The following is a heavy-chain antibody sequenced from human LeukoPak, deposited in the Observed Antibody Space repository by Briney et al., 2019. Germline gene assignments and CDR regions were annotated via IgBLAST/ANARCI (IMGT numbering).Heavy chain of an antibody. V-gene: IGHV4-34*01. CDR3: ASPGATYYYGSGSFFY. CDR1: GGSFSGYY. Sequence: SETLSLTCAVYGGSFSGYYWSWIRQPPGKGLEWIGETNHSGSTNYNPSLKSRVTISVDTSKNQFSLKLSSVTAADTAVYYCASPGATYYYGSGSFFYWGQGTLVTVSS. CDR2: TNHSGST. D-gene: IGHD3-10*01. J-gene: IGHJ4*02.